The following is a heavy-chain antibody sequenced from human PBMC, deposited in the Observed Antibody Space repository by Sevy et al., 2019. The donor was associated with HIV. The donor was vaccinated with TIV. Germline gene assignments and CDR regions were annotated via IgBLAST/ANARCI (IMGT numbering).Heavy chain of an antibody. CDR2: ISGSGGST. Sequence: GGSLRLSCAASGFTFSSYAMSWVRQAPGKGLEWVSAISGSGGSTYYADSVKGRFTISRDNSKNTLYLQMNSLRVEDTAVYDCAKVPVLLWFGEEGGAFDIWGQGTMVTVSS. J-gene: IGHJ3*02. D-gene: IGHD3-10*01. CDR3: AKVPVLLWFGEEGGAFDI. CDR1: GFTFSSYA. V-gene: IGHV3-23*01.